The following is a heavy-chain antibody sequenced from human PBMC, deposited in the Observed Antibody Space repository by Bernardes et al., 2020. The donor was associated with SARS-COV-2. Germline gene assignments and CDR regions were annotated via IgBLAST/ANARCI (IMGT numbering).Heavy chain of an antibody. D-gene: IGHD2-2*01. Sequence: SASLRLTCAVSGWSFSGSYLSWIRQSPGKGLEWIGEINHSGNTNYNPSLKSRVSISFDTSKNQFSLKLSSVTAADTALYYCARGQYCSITSCPGLGWFDPWGQGSLVTVSS. V-gene: IGHV4-34*01. CDR2: INHSGNT. J-gene: IGHJ5*02. CDR3: ARGQYCSITSCPGLGWFDP. CDR1: GWSFSGSY.